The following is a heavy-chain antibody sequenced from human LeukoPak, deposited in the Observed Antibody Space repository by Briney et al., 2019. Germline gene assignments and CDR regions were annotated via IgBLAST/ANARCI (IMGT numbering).Heavy chain of an antibody. D-gene: IGHD2-2*02. CDR1: GFTFSSYG. CDR2: IWYDGSNK. V-gene: IGHV3-33*06. CDR3: AKPGCSSTSCYRPDY. Sequence: GGSLRLSCAASGFTFSSYGMHWVRQAPGKGLEWVAVIWYDGSNKYYADSVKGRFTISRDNSRNTLYLQMNSLRAEDTAVYYCAKPGCSSTSCYRPDYWGQGTLVTVSS. J-gene: IGHJ4*02.